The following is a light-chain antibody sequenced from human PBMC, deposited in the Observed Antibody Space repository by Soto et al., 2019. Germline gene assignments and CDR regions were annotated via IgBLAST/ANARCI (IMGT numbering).Light chain of an antibody. CDR3: QQFNSYLIT. J-gene: IGKJ5*01. CDR2: AAS. Sequence: AIQLTQSPSSLSASVGDRVTITCRASQDITSALAWYQQKPGKAPNLLIYAASSLKSGVPSRFSGSGSGTDFTLTISSLQPEDFATYYCQQFNSYLITFGQGTRLETK. CDR1: QDITSA. V-gene: IGKV1-13*02.